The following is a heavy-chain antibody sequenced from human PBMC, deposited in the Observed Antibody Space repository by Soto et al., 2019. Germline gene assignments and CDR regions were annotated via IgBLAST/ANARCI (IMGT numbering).Heavy chain of an antibody. V-gene: IGHV3-30-3*01. CDR1: GFTFSSYA. Sequence: GGSLRLSGAASGFTFSSYAMHWVRQAPGKGLECVAVISYDGSNKYYADSVKGRFTISRDNSKNTLYLQMNSLRAEDTAVYYCARRNYYYYGMDVWGQGTTVTVYS. J-gene: IGHJ6*02. CDR3: ARRNYYYYGMDV. CDR2: ISYDGSNK.